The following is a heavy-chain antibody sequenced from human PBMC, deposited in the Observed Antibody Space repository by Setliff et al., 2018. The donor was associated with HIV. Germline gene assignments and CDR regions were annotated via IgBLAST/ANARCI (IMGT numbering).Heavy chain of an antibody. CDR2: INHSGRT. J-gene: IGHJ6*02. CDR1: GGSFSDNY. V-gene: IGHV4-34*01. Sequence: ETLSLTCAVYGGSFSDNYWSWIRQSPGTGLEWIGEINHSGRTKYSPSLTSRVTTSVDTSKNQFSLKLSSVTAADTAVEYCAREDYYYYGMDVWGQGTTVTVSS. CDR3: AREDYYYYGMDV.